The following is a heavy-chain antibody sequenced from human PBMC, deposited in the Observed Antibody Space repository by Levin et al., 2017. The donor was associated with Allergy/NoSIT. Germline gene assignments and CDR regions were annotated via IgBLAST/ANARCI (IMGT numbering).Heavy chain of an antibody. D-gene: IGHD3-9*01. J-gene: IGHJ5*02. CDR3: ARVLFYDILTGYPRVRWFDP. Sequence: GASVKVSCKASGYTFTSYGISWVRQAPGQGLEWMGWISAYNGNTNYAQKLQGRVTMTTDTSTSTAYMELRSLRSDDTAVYYCARVLFYDILTGYPRVRWFDPWGQGTLVTVSS. CDR2: ISAYNGNT. CDR1: GYTFTSYG. V-gene: IGHV1-18*01.